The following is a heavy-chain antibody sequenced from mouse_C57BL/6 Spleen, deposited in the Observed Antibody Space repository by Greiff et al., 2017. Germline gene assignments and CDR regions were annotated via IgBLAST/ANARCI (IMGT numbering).Heavy chain of an antibody. Sequence: VQLQQPGAELVKPGASVKMSCKASGYTFTSYWITWVKQRPGQGLEWIGDIYPGSGSTNYNEKFKSKATLTVDTSSSTAYMQLSSLTSEDSAVYYCARKGDGYYDFDYWGQGTTLTVSS. D-gene: IGHD2-3*01. CDR2: IYPGSGST. CDR1: GYTFTSYW. CDR3: ARKGDGYYDFDY. V-gene: IGHV1-55*01. J-gene: IGHJ2*01.